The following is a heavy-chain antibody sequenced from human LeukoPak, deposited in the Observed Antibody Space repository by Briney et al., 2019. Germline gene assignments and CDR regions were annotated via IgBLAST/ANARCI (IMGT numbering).Heavy chain of an antibody. CDR3: ARGLRGYYDSSGPLYYYYYYMDV. J-gene: IGHJ6*03. V-gene: IGHV1-69*13. CDR1: GGTFSSYA. D-gene: IGHD3-22*01. CDR2: IIPIFGTA. Sequence: GASVKVSCKASGGTFSSYAISWVRQAPGQGLEWMGGIIPIFGTANYAQKFQGRVTITADESTSTAYMELSSQRSEDTAVYYCARGLRGYYDSSGPLYYYYYYMDVWGKGTTVTVSS.